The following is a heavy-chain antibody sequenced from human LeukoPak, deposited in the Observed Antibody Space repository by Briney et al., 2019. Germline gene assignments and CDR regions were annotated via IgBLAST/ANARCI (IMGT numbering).Heavy chain of an antibody. V-gene: IGHV3-66*01. CDR3: ARDWGVVTYYFDY. Sequence: GGSLRLSCTVSGFTFSSFTMSWVRQAPGKGLEWVSVIYSGGSTYYADSVKGRFTISRDNSKNTLYLQMNSLRAEDTAVYYCARDWGVVTYYFDYWGQGTLVTVSS. D-gene: IGHD3-3*01. CDR1: GFTFSSFT. CDR2: IYSGGST. J-gene: IGHJ4*02.